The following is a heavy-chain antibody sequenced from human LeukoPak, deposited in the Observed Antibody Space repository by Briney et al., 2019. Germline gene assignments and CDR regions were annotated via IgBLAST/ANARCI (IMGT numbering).Heavy chain of an antibody. CDR3: ARNLWFGESSDAFDM. CDR2: INPNSGGT. V-gene: IGHV1-2*02. Sequence: ASVTVSCKASGYTFTGYYMHWVRQAPGQGLEWMGWINPNSGGTNYAQKFQGRVTMTRDTSISTAYMDMSSLRSDDTAVYYCARNLWFGESSDAFDMWGQGTMVTVSS. CDR1: GYTFTGYY. D-gene: IGHD3-10*01. J-gene: IGHJ3*02.